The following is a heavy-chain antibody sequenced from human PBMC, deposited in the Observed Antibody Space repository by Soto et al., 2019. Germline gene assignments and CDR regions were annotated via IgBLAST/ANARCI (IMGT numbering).Heavy chain of an antibody. CDR3: ARLVYVGNWYFDL. D-gene: IGHD2-8*01. V-gene: IGHV4-39*01. J-gene: IGHJ2*01. CDR2: ISYSGST. Sequence: SETLSLTCTVSGGSISSSGYDWGWVRQPPGKGLEWIGSISYSGSTYCDPSLKSRVTTTTDTSTSTAYMELRSLRSDDTAVYYCARLVYVGNWYFDLWGRGTLVTVSS. CDR1: GGSISSSGYD.